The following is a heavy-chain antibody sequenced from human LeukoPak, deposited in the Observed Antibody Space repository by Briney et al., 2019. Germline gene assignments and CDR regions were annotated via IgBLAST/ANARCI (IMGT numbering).Heavy chain of an antibody. Sequence: GRSLRLSCAASGFTFSGYGMHWVRQAPGKGLEWVAVISYDGSNKYYADSVKGRFTISRDNSKNTLYLQMNSLRAEDTAVYYCAKDPGVGEPPRYWGQGTLVTVSS. CDR3: AKDPGVGEPPRY. CDR2: ISYDGSNK. J-gene: IGHJ4*02. V-gene: IGHV3-30*18. CDR1: GFTFSGYG. D-gene: IGHD3-10*01.